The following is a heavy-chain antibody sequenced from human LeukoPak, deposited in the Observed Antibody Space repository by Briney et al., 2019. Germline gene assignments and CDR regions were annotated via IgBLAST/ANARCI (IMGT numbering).Heavy chain of an antibody. J-gene: IGHJ6*03. Sequence: PGGSLRLSCAASGFTFSSYSMNWVRQAPGKGLEWVSSISSSSSYIYYADSVKGRFTISRDNAKNSLYLQMNSLRAEDTAVYYCARDEVSGSYYYYMDVWGKGTTVTVSS. CDR3: ARDEVSGSYYYYMDV. CDR2: ISSSSSYI. V-gene: IGHV3-21*01. CDR1: GFTFSSYS. D-gene: IGHD5/OR15-5a*01.